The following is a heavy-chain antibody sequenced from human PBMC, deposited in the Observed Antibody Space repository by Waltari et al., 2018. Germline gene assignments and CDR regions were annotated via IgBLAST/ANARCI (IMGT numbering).Heavy chain of an antibody. CDR3: AKDMYSSSYYYFDY. CDR2: ISWNSGSI. J-gene: IGHJ4*02. CDR1: GFTFDDYA. D-gene: IGHD6-13*01. Sequence: EVQLVASGGGLVQPGRSLRLSCAASGFTFDDYAMHWVRQAPGKGLEWVSGISWNSGSIGYADSVKGRFTISRDNAKNSLYLQMNSLRAEDTALYYCAKDMYSSSYYYFDYWGQGTLVTVSS. V-gene: IGHV3-9*01.